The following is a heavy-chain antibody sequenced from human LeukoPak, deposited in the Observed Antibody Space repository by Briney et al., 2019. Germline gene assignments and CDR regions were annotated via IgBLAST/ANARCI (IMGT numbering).Heavy chain of an antibody. CDR3: ARMDYDILTGYYPFDY. CDR1: GGSISSSSYY. CDR2: ICYSGST. D-gene: IGHD3-9*01. Sequence: PSETLSLTCTVSGGSISSSSYYWGWIRQPPGKELEWIGSICYSGSTYYNPSLKSRVTISVDTSKNQFSLKLSSVTAADTAVYYCARMDYDILTGYYPFDYWGQGTLVTVSS. V-gene: IGHV4-39*07. J-gene: IGHJ4*02.